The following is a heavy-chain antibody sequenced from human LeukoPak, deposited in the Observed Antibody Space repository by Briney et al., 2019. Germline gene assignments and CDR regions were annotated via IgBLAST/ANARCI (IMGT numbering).Heavy chain of an antibody. Sequence: GGSLRLSCAASGFTFSNYDMSWVRQAPGKGLEWVSGITGSSRTTYYADSVKGRFTISRDNSKNTLFLQMNSLRAEDTAVYYCAKVGATYYYYYYMDVWGKGTTVTVSS. CDR3: AKVGATYYYYYYMDV. V-gene: IGHV3-23*01. CDR2: ITGSSRTT. J-gene: IGHJ6*03. CDR1: GFTFSNYD. D-gene: IGHD1-26*01.